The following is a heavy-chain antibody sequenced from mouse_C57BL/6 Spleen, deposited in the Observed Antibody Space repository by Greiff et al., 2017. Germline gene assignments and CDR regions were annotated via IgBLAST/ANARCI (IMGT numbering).Heavy chain of an antibody. J-gene: IGHJ3*02. D-gene: IGHD2-2*01. CDR3: AREGVYGYDG. V-gene: IGHV5-16*01. Sequence: EVTLVESEGGLVQPGRSMKLSCPASGFPFSDYYMAWVRQVPEKGLEWVANINYDGSSTSYLASLKSRFIISRDNAKNSLYLQLSSLTSEDTATYYCAREGVYGYDGWGQWTLVTVPA. CDR1: GFPFSDYY. CDR2: INYDGSST.